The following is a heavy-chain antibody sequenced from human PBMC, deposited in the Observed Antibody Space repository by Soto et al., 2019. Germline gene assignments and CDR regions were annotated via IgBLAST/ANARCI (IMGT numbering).Heavy chain of an antibody. CDR1: GGSIRSHN. CDR2: LYYSALT. J-gene: IGHJ6*03. V-gene: IGHV4-59*08. CDR3: ARHLFDSSKPYPYYYYMDV. Sequence: QVQLQESGPGLVKPSETLSLTCSVPGGSIRSHNWSWIRQPPGKGLEWIGCLYYSALTEYNPSLNSRPPLSAATSNNQVSLKLSSVTAANTPVYYCARHLFDSSKPYPYYYYMDVWGKGTAVTVSS. D-gene: IGHD3-16*01.